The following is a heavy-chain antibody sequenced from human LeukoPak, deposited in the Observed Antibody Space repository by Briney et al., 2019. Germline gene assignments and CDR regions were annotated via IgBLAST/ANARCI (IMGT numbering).Heavy chain of an antibody. J-gene: IGHJ5*02. V-gene: IGHV3-48*01. CDR2: IDISSSST. CDR3: ARGPPLFDP. CDR1: VFTFSDYT. Sequence: GGSLRLSCAASVFTFSDYTMNWVRQAPGKGLEWISYIDISSSSTYYADSVKGRFTISRDNAKNSLYLQMSSLRAEDTALYYCARGPPLFDPWGQGTLVTVSS.